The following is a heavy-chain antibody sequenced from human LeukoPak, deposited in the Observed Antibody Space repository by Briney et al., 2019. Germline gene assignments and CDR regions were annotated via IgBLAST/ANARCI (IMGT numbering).Heavy chain of an antibody. CDR2: INHSGST. D-gene: IGHD2-15*01. V-gene: IGHV4-34*01. CDR1: GGSFSGYY. J-gene: IGHJ5*02. CDR3: ARSPVVVAARWFDP. Sequence: SETLSLTCAVYGGSFSGYYWSWIRQPPGKGLEWIGEINHSGSTNYNPSLKSRVTISVDTSKNQFSLKLSSLTAADTAVYYCARSPVVVAARWFDPWGQGTLVTVSS.